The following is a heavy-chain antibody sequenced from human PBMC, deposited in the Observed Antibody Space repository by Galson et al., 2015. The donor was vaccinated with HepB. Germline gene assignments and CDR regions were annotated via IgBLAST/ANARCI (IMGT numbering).Heavy chain of an antibody. CDR2: IRSERNSHAT. CDR1: GFMFSGSA. CDR3: TGRSLGMPTVWRDS. D-gene: IGHD1-1*01. J-gene: IGHJ4*02. V-gene: IGHV3-73*01. Sequence: SLRLSCAASGFMFSGSAIHWVRQASGKGLEWIGRIRSERNSHATSYGQSVQGRFTMSRDDSENTAYLQMNSLKTDDTAVYYCTGRSLGMPTVWRDSWGQGTLVTVSS.